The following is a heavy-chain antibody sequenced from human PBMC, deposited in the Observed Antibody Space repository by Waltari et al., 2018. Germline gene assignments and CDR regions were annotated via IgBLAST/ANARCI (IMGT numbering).Heavy chain of an antibody. V-gene: IGHV4-39*01. Sequence: QLQLQESGPGLVKPSETLSLTCTVSGGSISRSSYYWGWIRQPPGKGLEWIGSIYYSGSTYYNPSLKSRVTISVDTSKNQFSLKLSSVTAADTAVYYCARRFWSGYYFYWGQGTLVTVSS. J-gene: IGHJ4*02. CDR2: IYYSGST. D-gene: IGHD3-3*01. CDR3: ARRFWSGYYFY. CDR1: GGSISRSSYY.